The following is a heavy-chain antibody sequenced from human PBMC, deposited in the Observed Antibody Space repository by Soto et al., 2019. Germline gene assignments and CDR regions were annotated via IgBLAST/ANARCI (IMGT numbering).Heavy chain of an antibody. CDR1: GHTFTGYY. J-gene: IGHJ4*02. V-gene: IGHV1-3*01. Sequence: ASVKVSCKASGHTFTGYYMHWVRQAPGQRLEWMGWVNAGNGNTKYSQKLQGRVTITRDTSASTAYMELSSLRSEDTAVYYCARDVGYNWNLIDYWGQGTLVTVSS. CDR3: ARDVGYNWNLIDY. CDR2: VNAGNGNT. D-gene: IGHD1-20*01.